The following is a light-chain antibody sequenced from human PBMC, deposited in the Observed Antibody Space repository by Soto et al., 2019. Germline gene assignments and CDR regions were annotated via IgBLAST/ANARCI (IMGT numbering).Light chain of an antibody. Sequence: QSVLTQPASVSGSPGQSIAISCTGVRTDVADGYDYVSWYQQHPGQAPQLIIYDVSNRPSGVSVRFSGSKSGNTASLTIFGLQAEDEAEYYCTSYTSSTPFYAFGTGTKVTVL. V-gene: IGLV2-14*03. J-gene: IGLJ1*01. CDR3: TSYTSSTPFYA. CDR1: RTDVADGYDY. CDR2: DVS.